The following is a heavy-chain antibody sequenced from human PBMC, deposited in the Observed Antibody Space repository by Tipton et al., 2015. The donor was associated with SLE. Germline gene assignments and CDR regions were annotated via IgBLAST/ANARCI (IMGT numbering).Heavy chain of an antibody. J-gene: IGHJ4*02. CDR2: INPHSGDT. V-gene: IGHV1-2*06. Sequence: QLVQSGAEVKKPGASVKVSCKASGYTFTDYYIHWVRQAPGQGLEWMGRINPHSGDTNSAQKFQGRVTMTRDTSISTTYMELSRLRSDDTAVYYCAWSPLAGDKAYWGQGTLVTISS. CDR3: AWSPLAGDKAY. CDR1: GYTFTDYY. D-gene: IGHD3-16*01.